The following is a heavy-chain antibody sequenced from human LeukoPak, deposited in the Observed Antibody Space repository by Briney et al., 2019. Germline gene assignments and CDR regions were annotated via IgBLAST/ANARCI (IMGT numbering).Heavy chain of an antibody. V-gene: IGHV3-7*03. Sequence: GRSLRLSCAASGFSFNNYWMSWVRQAPGKGLEWVANIKQDGGNEKYYVDSVKGRFTISRDNAKNSLYLQMNSLRAEDTAVYYCARVYSSSSGKNAFDIWGQGTMVTVSS. J-gene: IGHJ3*02. CDR3: ARVYSSSSGKNAFDI. CDR1: GFSFNNYW. D-gene: IGHD6-6*01. CDR2: IKQDGGNEK.